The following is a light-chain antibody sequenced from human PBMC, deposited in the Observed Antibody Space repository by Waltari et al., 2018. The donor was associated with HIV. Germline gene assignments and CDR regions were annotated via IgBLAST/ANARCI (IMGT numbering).Light chain of an antibody. J-gene: IGLJ3*02. Sequence: QSALTQPRSVSGSPGQSVTISCTGTSSAVGAYTYVSWYQQNPGKAPKFMIYDVTKRPSGVPDRFSGSKSGNTASLTISGLQAEDEADYYCCSYAGNYPVLFGGGTKLTVL. CDR2: DVT. CDR3: CSYAGNYPVL. V-gene: IGLV2-11*01. CDR1: SSAVGAYTY.